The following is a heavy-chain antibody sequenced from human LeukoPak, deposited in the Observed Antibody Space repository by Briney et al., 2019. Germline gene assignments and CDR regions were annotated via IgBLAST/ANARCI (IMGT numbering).Heavy chain of an antibody. CDR3: ARDARRRGGGNSLPAGYNWFDP. V-gene: IGHV1-18*01. CDR1: GYTFTSYG. J-gene: IGHJ5*02. Sequence: ASVKVSCKASGYTFTSYGISWVRQAPGQGLEWMGWISAYNGNTNYAQKLQGRVTMTTDTSTSTAYMELRSLRSDDTAVYYCARDARRRGGGNSLPAGYNWFDPWGQGTLVTVSS. CDR2: ISAYNGNT. D-gene: IGHD4-23*01.